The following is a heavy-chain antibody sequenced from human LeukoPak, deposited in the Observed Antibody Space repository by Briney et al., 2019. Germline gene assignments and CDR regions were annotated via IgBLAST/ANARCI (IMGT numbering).Heavy chain of an antibody. D-gene: IGHD5-24*01. CDR3: ARASDPWLQLT. CDR2: IEQDGSEK. Sequence: GGSLRLSCAASGFTFSNYWMIWVRQAPGKGLEWVANIEQDGSEKRYADSVRGRFTVSRDNAHTSLYLQMSSLRAEDTALYYCARASDPWLQLTWGQGTLVTVSS. CDR1: GFTFSNYW. J-gene: IGHJ5*02. V-gene: IGHV3-7*05.